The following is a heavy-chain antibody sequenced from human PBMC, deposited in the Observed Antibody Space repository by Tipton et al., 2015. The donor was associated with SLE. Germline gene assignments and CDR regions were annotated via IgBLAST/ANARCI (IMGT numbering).Heavy chain of an antibody. Sequence: VQLVQSGAEVKKPGESLRISCKGSGYSFTSYWISWVRQMPGKGLEWMGRIDPSDSYTNYSPSFQGHVTISADKSISTAYLQWSSLKASDTAMYYCASQRGYYDSSGYPDDAFDIWGQGTMVTVSS. CDR1: GYSFTSYW. D-gene: IGHD3-22*01. V-gene: IGHV5-10-1*01. CDR2: IDPSDSYT. J-gene: IGHJ3*02. CDR3: ASQRGYYDSSGYPDDAFDI.